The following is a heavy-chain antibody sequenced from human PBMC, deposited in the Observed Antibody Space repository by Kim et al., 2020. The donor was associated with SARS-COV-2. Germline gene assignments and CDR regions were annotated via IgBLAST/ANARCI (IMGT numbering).Heavy chain of an antibody. Sequence: SETLSLTCAVSGGSFSESYWSWIRQSPGEGLEWIGEINHSGSTSYNPSFKSRVTISVDTSKGQVSLKMNSLTAADTAVYYCARSPCTTVRCNRVFDYWGQGSLVTVSS. CDR3: ARSPCTTVRCNRVFDY. D-gene: IGHD1-26*01. CDR2: INHSGST. CDR1: GGSFSESY. J-gene: IGHJ4*02. V-gene: IGHV4-34*01.